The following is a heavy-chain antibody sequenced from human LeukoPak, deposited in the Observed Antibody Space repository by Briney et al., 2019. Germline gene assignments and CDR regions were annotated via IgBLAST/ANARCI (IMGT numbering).Heavy chain of an antibody. CDR1: RYTFTGYY. J-gene: IGHJ4*02. V-gene: IGHV1-2*02. D-gene: IGHD6-6*01. CDR3: ARLGIAARPGGFDY. CDR2: INPNSGGT. Sequence: GASVKVSRMACRYTFTGYYLHWVRQAPGQGLEWMGWINPNSGGTNYAQKFQGRVTMTRDTSISTAYMELSRLRSDDTAVYYCARLGIAARPGGFDYWGQGTLVTVSS.